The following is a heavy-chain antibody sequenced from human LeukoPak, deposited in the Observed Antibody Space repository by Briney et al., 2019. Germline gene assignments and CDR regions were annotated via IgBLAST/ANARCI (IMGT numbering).Heavy chain of an antibody. D-gene: IGHD3-10*01. CDR3: AREMVRGFYGMDV. CDR2: INPNSGGT. V-gene: IGHV1-2*02. Sequence: ASVKVSCKASGYTFTGYYMHWVRQAPGQGLEWMGWINPNSGGTNYAQKFQGRVTMTRDTSISTAYMGLSRLRSDDTAVYYCAREMVRGFYGMDVWGQGTTVTVSS. J-gene: IGHJ6*02. CDR1: GYTFTGYY.